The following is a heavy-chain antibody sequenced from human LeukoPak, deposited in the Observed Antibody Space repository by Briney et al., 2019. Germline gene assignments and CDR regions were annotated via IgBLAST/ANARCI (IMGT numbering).Heavy chain of an antibody. CDR1: GGSISSGSYY. D-gene: IGHD4-11*01. Sequence: PSQTLSLTCAVSGGSISSGSYYWSWIRQPAGKGLEWIGRIYTSGSTNYNPSLKSRVTMSVDTSKNQFSLKLSSVTAADTAVYYCARGLGHLLTVTQYYFDYWGQGTLVTVSS. V-gene: IGHV4-61*02. CDR3: ARGLGHLLTVTQYYFDY. CDR2: IYTSGST. J-gene: IGHJ4*02.